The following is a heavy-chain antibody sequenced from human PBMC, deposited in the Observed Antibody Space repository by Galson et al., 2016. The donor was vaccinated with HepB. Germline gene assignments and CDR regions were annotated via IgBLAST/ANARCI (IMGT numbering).Heavy chain of an antibody. CDR1: GLSFTNHA. J-gene: IGHJ2*01. CDR3: GKLGGDYYHWYFDL. CDR2: ISGSGVST. D-gene: IGHD3-22*01. V-gene: IGHV3-23*01. Sequence: SLRLSCAASGLSFTNHAMSRVRHTPGKGLEWVSLISGSGVSTYYADSLKGRFTIPRHNFKNTLYLQMNRLRPEATAVYYCGKLGGDYYHWYFDLWAVAPWSLSPQ.